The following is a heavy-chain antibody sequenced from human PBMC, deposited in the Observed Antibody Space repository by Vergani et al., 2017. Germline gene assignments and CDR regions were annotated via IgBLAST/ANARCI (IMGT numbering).Heavy chain of an antibody. CDR3: ARLDWGASPGEDF. Sequence: QVQLQESGPRLVKPSETLSLTCTVSGGSISSDSYYWGWIRQPPGKGLEWIGTIYSGGSTYFNPSLKSRASISVDTSKNQFSLKLNSVAAADTALYYCARLDWGASPGEDFWGQGTLVTVSS. V-gene: IGHV4-39*01. J-gene: IGHJ4*02. D-gene: IGHD3/OR15-3a*01. CDR2: IYSGGST. CDR1: GGSISSDSYY.